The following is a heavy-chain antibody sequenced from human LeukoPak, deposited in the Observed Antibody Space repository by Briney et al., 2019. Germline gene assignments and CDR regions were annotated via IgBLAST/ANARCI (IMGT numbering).Heavy chain of an antibody. CDR3: ARDDYYYDSSGYLFDY. D-gene: IGHD3-22*01. J-gene: IGHJ4*02. Sequence: SETLSLTCAVYGGSFSGYYWSWIRQPPGKGLEWIGEINHSGSTNYNPSLKSRVTISVDTSKNQFSLKLSSVTAADTAVYYCARDDYYYDSSGYLFDYSGQGNLVTVSS. CDR1: GGSFSGYY. V-gene: IGHV4-34*01. CDR2: INHSGST.